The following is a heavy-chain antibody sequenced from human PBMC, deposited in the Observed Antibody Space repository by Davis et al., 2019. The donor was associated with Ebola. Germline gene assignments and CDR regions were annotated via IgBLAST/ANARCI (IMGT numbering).Heavy chain of an antibody. CDR1: GYTFTSYG. V-gene: IGHV1-18*01. J-gene: IGHJ1*01. Sequence: ASVKVSCKASGYTFTSYGISWVRQAPGQGLEWMGWISAYNGNTNYAQKLQGRVTMTTDTSTSTAYMELRSLRSDDTAVYYCARDFLTETHRDTAMVTGQHWGQGTLVTVSS. CDR3: ARDFLTETHRDTAMVTGQH. CDR2: ISAYNGNT. D-gene: IGHD5-18*01.